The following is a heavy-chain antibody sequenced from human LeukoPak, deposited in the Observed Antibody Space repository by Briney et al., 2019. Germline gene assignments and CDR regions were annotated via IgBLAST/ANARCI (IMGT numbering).Heavy chain of an antibody. CDR3: ARGRTSYNILTGYYRPNWFDP. Sequence: SSETLSLTCAVYGGSFCGYYWSWIRQRPGKGLEWIGEINHSGSTNYNPSLKSRVTISVDTSKNQFSLKLSSVTAADTAVYYCARGRTSYNILTGYYRPNWFDPWGQGTLVTVSS. J-gene: IGHJ5*02. V-gene: IGHV4-34*01. CDR1: GGSFCGYY. D-gene: IGHD3-9*01. CDR2: INHSGST.